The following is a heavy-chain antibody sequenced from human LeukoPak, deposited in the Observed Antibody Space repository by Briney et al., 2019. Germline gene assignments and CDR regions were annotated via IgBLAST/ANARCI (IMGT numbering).Heavy chain of an antibody. Sequence: GGSLRLSCAAFGFTFSSYSTNWVRQAPGKGLEWVSYISSRSSTTYYADSVKGRFTICRDNAKNSLFLQMNSLRAEDTAVYYCARDSGVGASVRNWFDPWGQGALVTVSS. CDR1: GFTFSSYS. V-gene: IGHV3-48*01. CDR2: ISSRSSTT. CDR3: ARDSGVGASVRNWFDP. J-gene: IGHJ5*02. D-gene: IGHD1-26*01.